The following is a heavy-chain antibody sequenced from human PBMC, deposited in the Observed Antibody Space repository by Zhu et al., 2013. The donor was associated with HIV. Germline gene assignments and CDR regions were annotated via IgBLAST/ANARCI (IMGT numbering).Heavy chain of an antibody. V-gene: IGHV1-69*17. Sequence: VQLVQSGAEVRRPGSSVKVSCKASGGTFSSYAISWVRQAPGQGLDWMGGIIPIFGITNYAQKLQGRVTITADKSTNTAYMELSSLRSEDTAVYYCARGLKLDYYDSSGYPFDYWGQGTLVTVSS. CDR2: IIPIFGIT. CDR1: GGTFSSYA. D-gene: IGHD3-22*01. J-gene: IGHJ4*02. CDR3: ARGLKLDYYDSSGYPFDY.